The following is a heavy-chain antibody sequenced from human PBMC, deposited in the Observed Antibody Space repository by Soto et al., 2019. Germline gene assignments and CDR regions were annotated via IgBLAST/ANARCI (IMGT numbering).Heavy chain of an antibody. CDR3: ARVTGRYYYGMDV. V-gene: IGHV4-34*01. CDR2: INHSGST. J-gene: IGHJ6*02. CDR1: GRSFRCYY. Sequence: SETLSLTCAVYGRSFRCYYWSWIRQPPGKGLEWIGEINHSGSTNYNPSLKSRVTISVDTSKNQFSLKLSSVTAADTAVYYCARVTGRYYYGMDVWGQGTTVTVSS.